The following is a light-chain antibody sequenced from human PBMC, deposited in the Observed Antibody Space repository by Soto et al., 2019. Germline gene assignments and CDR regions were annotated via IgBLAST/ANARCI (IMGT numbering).Light chain of an antibody. Sequence: QSVLTQPASVSGSPGQSITISCTGTSSDVGSYNLVSWYQQDPGKAPKLIISEVSKRPSGVSNRFSGSKSGNTASLTISGLQADDESEYYCCSCAGRRILVFGTGTKV. CDR3: CSCAGRRILV. V-gene: IGLV2-23*02. CDR2: EVS. J-gene: IGLJ1*01. CDR1: SSDVGSYNL.